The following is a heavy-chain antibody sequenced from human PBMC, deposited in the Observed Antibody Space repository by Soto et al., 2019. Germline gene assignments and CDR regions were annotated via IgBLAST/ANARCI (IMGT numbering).Heavy chain of an antibody. V-gene: IGHV4-39*01. D-gene: IGHD3-22*01. Sequence: SETLSLTCTVSGASISSSSFYWDWIRQPPGKGLEWIGSMYYSGTTYYNESLKSRVTISGDTSKNEFSVKLSSVTAADTAVYYCARRGDYYDSSGYYKGGFDYWGQGSLVTVSS. CDR1: GASISSSSFY. J-gene: IGHJ4*02. CDR2: MYYSGTT. CDR3: ARRGDYYDSSGYYKGGFDY.